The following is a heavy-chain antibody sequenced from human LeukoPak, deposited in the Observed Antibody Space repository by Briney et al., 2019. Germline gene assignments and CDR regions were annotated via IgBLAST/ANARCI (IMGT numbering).Heavy chain of an antibody. Sequence: SETLSLTCTVSGGSISSYYWSWIRQPAGKGLEWIGRIYTSGSTNYNPSLKSRVTMSVDTSKNQFSLKLSSVTAADTAVYYCAGEKVEETYYYYMDVWGKGTTVTVSS. CDR1: GGSISSYY. J-gene: IGHJ6*03. CDR3: AGEKVEETYYYYMDV. V-gene: IGHV4-4*07. CDR2: IYTSGST.